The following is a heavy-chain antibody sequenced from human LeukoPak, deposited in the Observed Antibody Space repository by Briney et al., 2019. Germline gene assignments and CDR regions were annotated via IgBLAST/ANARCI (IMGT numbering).Heavy chain of an antibody. CDR3: ARPHGDYYNWFDP. Sequence: ASVMVSCKASGYTFTDYYIHWVRQAPGQGLEWMGWINPNSGDTNYAQKFQDRVTLTRDTSITTAYLELTNLRSDDTAVYYCARPHGDYYNWFDPWGQGTLVTVSS. V-gene: IGHV1-2*02. D-gene: IGHD4-17*01. CDR2: INPNSGDT. CDR1: GYTFTDYY. J-gene: IGHJ5*02.